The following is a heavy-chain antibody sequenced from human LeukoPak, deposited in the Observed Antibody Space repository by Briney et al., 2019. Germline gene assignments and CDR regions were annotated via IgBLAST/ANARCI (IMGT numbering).Heavy chain of an antibody. CDR1: GFTFSSYS. CDR2: ISSSSSYI. V-gene: IGHV3-21*01. Sequence: GGSLRLSCAASGFTFSSYSMNWVRQAPGKGLEWVSSISSSSSYIYYADSVKGRFTISRDNAKNSLYLQMNSLRAEDTAVYYCARGQGVTSVSWFDPWGQGSLVTVSS. CDR3: ARGQGVTSVSWFDP. D-gene: IGHD2-21*02. J-gene: IGHJ5*02.